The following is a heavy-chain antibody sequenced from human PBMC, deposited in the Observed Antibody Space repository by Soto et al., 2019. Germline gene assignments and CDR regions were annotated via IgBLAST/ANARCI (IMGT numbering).Heavy chain of an antibody. D-gene: IGHD3-22*01. J-gene: IGHJ4*02. Sequence: EVQLLESGGGLVQPGGSLRLSCAASGFTFGTHAMSWVRQAPGKGLEWVSTVSGSGTTTFYADYVKGRFTISRDNSKNTLYLQMNGLRAEDTAVYYCAKDYYDSTGYYPFDYWGQGTLVTVSS. CDR3: AKDYYDSTGYYPFDY. CDR2: VSGSGTTT. CDR1: GFTFGTHA. V-gene: IGHV3-23*01.